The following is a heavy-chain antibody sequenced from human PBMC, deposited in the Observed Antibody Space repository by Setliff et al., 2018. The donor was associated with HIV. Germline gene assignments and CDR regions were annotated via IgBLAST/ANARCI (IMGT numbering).Heavy chain of an antibody. CDR3: ATLHGYSYGHYFEY. CDR1: GYSFTSYW. D-gene: IGHD5-18*01. Sequence: GESLKISCQASGYSFTSYWIGWVRRMPGTGPEWMGIIFPRDSDPRYSPSCQGQVTISVDKSISTAYLQWSSLKASDTAMYYCATLHGYSYGHYFEYWGQGTLVTVSS. V-gene: IGHV5-51*01. CDR2: IFPRDSDP. J-gene: IGHJ4*02.